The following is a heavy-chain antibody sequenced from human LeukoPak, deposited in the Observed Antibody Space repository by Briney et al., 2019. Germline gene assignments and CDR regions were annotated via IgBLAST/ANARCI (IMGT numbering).Heavy chain of an antibody. CDR3: ARDVFMKEDYYDSFYYYGMDV. Sequence: PGGSLRLSCAASGFTFSSYAMHWVRQAPGKGLEWVAVISYDGSNKYYADSVKGRFTISRDNSKNTLYLQMNSLRAEDTAVYYCARDVFMKEDYYDSFYYYGMDVWGQGTTVTVSS. D-gene: IGHD3-22*01. J-gene: IGHJ6*02. V-gene: IGHV3-30-3*01. CDR1: GFTFSSYA. CDR2: ISYDGSNK.